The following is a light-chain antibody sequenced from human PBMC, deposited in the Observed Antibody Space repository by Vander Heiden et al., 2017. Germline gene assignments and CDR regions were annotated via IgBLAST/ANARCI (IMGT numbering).Light chain of an antibody. Sequence: QSALTQHAYVSGSPRQSITISCAGTSSDVGNDNSVSWYQQHPGKAPNLVIYDVTNRPSGVSNRFSGAKSGNTASLTISGLQPEDEADYYCSSYTTSSTQVFGTGTKVTVL. J-gene: IGLJ1*01. CDR2: DVT. CDR1: SSDVGNDNS. CDR3: SSYTTSSTQV. V-gene: IGLV2-14*03.